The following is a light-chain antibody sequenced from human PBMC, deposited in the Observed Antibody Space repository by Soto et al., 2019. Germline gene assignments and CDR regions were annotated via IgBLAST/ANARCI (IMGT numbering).Light chain of an antibody. CDR3: QQYGSSPRT. Sequence: ENLLTQSPGTLSLSPGERAALFCRARPRVSSSYLAWYQQKPGQAPSLLIYGASSRATGIPDRFSGSGSGTDFTLTIRRLEPEDFAVYFCQQYGSSPRTFGQGTKVDIK. CDR2: GAS. V-gene: IGKV3-20*01. J-gene: IGKJ1*01. CDR1: PRVSSSY.